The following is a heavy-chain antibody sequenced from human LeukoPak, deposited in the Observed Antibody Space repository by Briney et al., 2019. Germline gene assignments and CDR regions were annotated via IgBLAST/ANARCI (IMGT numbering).Heavy chain of an antibody. J-gene: IGHJ5*02. V-gene: IGHV4-39*01. Sequence: SETLALPCTVSGGSISSSSYYWGWIRQPPGRGLEWIGSIYYSGSTYYNPSLKSRATISVDTAKTQFSLKLSSVPAADTAVYYCASHSGRYDFWSGYYLGWFDPWGQGTLVTVSS. CDR3: ASHSGRYDFWSGYYLGWFDP. CDR1: GGSISSSSYY. D-gene: IGHD3-3*01. CDR2: IYYSGST.